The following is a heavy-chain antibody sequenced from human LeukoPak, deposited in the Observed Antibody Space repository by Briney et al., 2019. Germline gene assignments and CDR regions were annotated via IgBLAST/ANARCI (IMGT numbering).Heavy chain of an antibody. D-gene: IGHD1-26*01. CDR2: INPNSGGT. J-gene: IGHJ4*02. V-gene: IGHV1-2*02. CDR3: ARDPGGSSPGFDS. CDR1: GYTFTGYY. Sequence: ASVKVSCKASGYTFTGYYIHWVRQAPGQGLEWMGWINPNSGGTNYAQNFQGRVTMTRDTSISTAYVELSRLGSDDTAVYYCARDPGGSSPGFDSWGQGTLVTVSS.